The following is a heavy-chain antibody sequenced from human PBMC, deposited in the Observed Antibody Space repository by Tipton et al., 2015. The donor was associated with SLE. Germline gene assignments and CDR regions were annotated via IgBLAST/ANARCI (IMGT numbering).Heavy chain of an antibody. CDR3: ARSQLARGSDY. V-gene: IGHV4-34*01. CDR2: INHSGST. J-gene: IGHJ4*02. D-gene: IGHD6-6*01. Sequence: TLSLTCAVYGGSFSGYYWTWIRQPPGKGLEWIGEINHSGSTNYNPSLKSRVTTSIDTSKKQFSLKLSSVTAADTAVYYCARSQLARGSDYWGQGTLVTVSS. CDR1: GGSFSGYY.